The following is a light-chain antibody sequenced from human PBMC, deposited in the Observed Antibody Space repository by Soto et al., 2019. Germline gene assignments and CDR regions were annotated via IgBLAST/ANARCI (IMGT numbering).Light chain of an antibody. CDR2: GAS. CDR3: QQYGXSPWT. Sequence: ETVLTQSPATLSLSPGERATLSCRASQTIRSNYLAWYRQTPGQAPRLLIYGASNRATGIADRFSGSGSGTDFTLIISRLEPEDFALYYCQQYGXSPWTFGQXXKL. V-gene: IGKV3-20*01. J-gene: IGKJ1*01. CDR1: QTIRSNY.